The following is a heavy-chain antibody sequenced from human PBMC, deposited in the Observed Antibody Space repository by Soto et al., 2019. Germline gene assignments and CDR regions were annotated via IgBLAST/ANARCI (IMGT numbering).Heavy chain of an antibody. D-gene: IGHD6-13*01. CDR1: GGSITSSDW. Sequence: QVQLQESGPGLVKPSGTLSLTCAVSGGSITSSDWWSWVRQSPGKGLEWIGETSHRGSTTYNQSLERRVTISVDKSKNKFSLNLPSVTAADTAVYYCARDGHSSGWSWGQGTLVTVSS. V-gene: IGHV4-4*02. CDR3: ARDGHSSGWS. CDR2: TSHRGST. J-gene: IGHJ5*02.